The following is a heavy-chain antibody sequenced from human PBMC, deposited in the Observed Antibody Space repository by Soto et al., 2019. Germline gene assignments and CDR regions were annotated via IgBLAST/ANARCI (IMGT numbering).Heavy chain of an antibody. CDR2: IGRSGETI. D-gene: IGHD6-6*01. V-gene: IGHV3-48*03. CDR1: GFTFSSFE. Sequence: GESLKISCVGSGFTFSSFEMNWVRQTPGKGLEWLSYIGRSGETIYYADSVKGRFTISRDNAKSSLFLQMTGLRDEDTGIYYCARDSRGGAARRPTFYYWGRGTLVTVSS. CDR3: ARDSRGGAARRPTFYY. J-gene: IGHJ4*02.